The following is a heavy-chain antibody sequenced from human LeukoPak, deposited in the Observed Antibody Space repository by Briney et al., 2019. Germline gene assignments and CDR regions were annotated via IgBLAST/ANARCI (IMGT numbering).Heavy chain of an antibody. V-gene: IGHV4-34*01. CDR1: GGSFSGYY. D-gene: IGHD3-22*01. J-gene: IGHJ6*03. CDR2: INHSGST. CDR3: AGTYYYDSSGYYYLLNGYYYMDV. Sequence: PSETLSLTCAVYGGSFSGYYWSWIRQPPGKGLEWIGEINHSGSTNYNPSLKSRVTISVDTSKNQFSLKLSSVTAADTAVYYCAGTYYYDSSGYYYLLNGYYYMDVWGKGTTVTVSS.